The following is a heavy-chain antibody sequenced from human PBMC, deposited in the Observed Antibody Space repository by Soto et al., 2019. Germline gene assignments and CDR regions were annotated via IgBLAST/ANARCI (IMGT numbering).Heavy chain of an antibody. Sequence: QVQLQESGPGLVKPSETLSLMCTVSGGSITNYYWSWIRQSPAKGLEWIGYVSDSGSTKYNPSLKSRATISVDTSKNQFSLKLTSLTAADTAVYYCARERVGHSAMDVWGQGTTVTVSS. CDR3: ARERVGHSAMDV. CDR2: VSDSGST. CDR1: GGSITNYY. V-gene: IGHV4-59*12. J-gene: IGHJ6*02. D-gene: IGHD1-26*01.